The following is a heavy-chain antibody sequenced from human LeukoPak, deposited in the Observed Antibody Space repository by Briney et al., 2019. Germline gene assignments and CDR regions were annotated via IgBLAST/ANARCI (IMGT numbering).Heavy chain of an antibody. CDR3: ARDLDIVVVPAAMVPDY. J-gene: IGHJ4*02. V-gene: IGHV3-7*01. Sequence: GGSLRLSCAASGFTFSSYWMSWVRQAPGKGLEWVANIKQDGSEKYYVDSVKGRFTISRDNAKNSLSLQMNSLRAEDTAVYYCARDLDIVVVPAAMVPDYWGQGTLVTVS. CDR2: IKQDGSEK. D-gene: IGHD2-2*03. CDR1: GFTFSSYW.